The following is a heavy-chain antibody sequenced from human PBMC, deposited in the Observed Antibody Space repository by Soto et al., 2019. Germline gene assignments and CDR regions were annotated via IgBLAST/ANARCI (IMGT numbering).Heavy chain of an antibody. V-gene: IGHV1-69*13. Sequence: WASVKVSCKASGSTFSSYAISWVRQAPGQGLEWMGGIIPIFGTANYAQKLQGRVTITADESTSTAYMELSSLRAEDTAVYYCARLRPHADSSAYSYYSFSGMDVWSDGT. CDR3: ARLRPHADSSAYSYYSFSGMDV. D-gene: IGHD3-22*01. CDR2: IIPIFGTA. CDR1: GSTFSSYA. J-gene: IGHJ6*02.